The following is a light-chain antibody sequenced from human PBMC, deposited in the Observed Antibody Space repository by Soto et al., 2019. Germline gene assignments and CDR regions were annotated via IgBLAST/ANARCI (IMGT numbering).Light chain of an antibody. CDR2: EVS. V-gene: IGLV2-14*01. CDR3: SSYTTSSTRV. CDR1: SSDVGSYNY. Sequence: QSALTQPASVSGSPGQSITISCTGTSSDVGSYNYVSWYQQHPGKAPKLMIYEVSNRPSGVSNRFSGSKSGNTASLTISGLQAEDEAEYYCSSYTTSSTRVFGGGTKLTVL. J-gene: IGLJ3*02.